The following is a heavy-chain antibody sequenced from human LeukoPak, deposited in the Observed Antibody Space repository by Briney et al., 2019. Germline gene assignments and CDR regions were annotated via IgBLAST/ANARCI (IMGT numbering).Heavy chain of an antibody. V-gene: IGHV1-18*01. J-gene: IGHJ5*02. Sequence: ASVKVSCKPSGYTFTTYGISWVRQAPGHGLEWMGYISGRSDDENYADNFQGRLTMTTDTSTNTAYMELGSLTSDDTAVYYCARDWDGRTDCCDPWGQGTLVTVSS. D-gene: IGHD1-26*01. CDR2: ISGRSDDE. CDR1: GYTFTTYG. CDR3: ARDWDGRTDCCDP.